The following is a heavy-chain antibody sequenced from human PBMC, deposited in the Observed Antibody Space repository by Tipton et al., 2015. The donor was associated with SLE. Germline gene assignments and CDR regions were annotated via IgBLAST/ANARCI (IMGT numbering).Heavy chain of an antibody. CDR3: ASGTLEWSHEPDY. J-gene: IGHJ4*02. D-gene: IGHD3-3*01. V-gene: IGHV4-31*03. CDR1: GVSISSGSYY. CDR2: IYYSGNT. Sequence: TLSLTCTVSGVSISSGSYYWNWIRQPAGKGLEWIGYIYYSGNTYSNPSLKSRVTISVDMSKNQFSLKLSSVTAADTAVYYCASGTLEWSHEPDYWGQGTLVTVSS.